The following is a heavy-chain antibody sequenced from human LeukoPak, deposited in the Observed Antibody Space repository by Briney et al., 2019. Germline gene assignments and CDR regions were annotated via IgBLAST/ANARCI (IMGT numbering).Heavy chain of an antibody. CDR2: ISYDGSNK. J-gene: IGHJ5*02. Sequence: GGSLRLSCAASGFTFSSYGMHWVRQAPGKGLEWVAVISYDGSNKYYADSVKGRFTISRDNSKNTLYLQMNSLRAEDTAVYYCAKSNYYDSSDRFDPWGQGTLVTVSS. CDR1: GFTFSSYG. V-gene: IGHV3-30*18. D-gene: IGHD3-22*01. CDR3: AKSNYYDSSDRFDP.